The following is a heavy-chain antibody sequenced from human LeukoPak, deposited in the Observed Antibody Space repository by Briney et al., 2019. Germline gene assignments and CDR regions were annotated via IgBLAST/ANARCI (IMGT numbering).Heavy chain of an antibody. V-gene: IGHV3-66*01. J-gene: IGHJ3*02. CDR1: GFTVSSNY. D-gene: IGHD3-10*01. CDR3: AREAENYGLPFDI. CDR2: IYSGGST. Sequence: GGSLRLSCAASGFTVSSNYMSWIRQAPGKGLKWVSLIYSGGSTYYADSVKGRFTISRDNTKNTLYLQMNSLRAEDTAVYYCAREAENYGLPFDIWGQGTMVTVSS.